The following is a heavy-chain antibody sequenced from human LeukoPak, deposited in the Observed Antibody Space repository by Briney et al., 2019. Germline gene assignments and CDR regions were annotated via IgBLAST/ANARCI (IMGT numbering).Heavy chain of an antibody. D-gene: IGHD2/OR15-2a*01. V-gene: IGHV3-9*01. CDR2: VTWNSSSI. J-gene: IGHJ3*02. CDR1: GFTFYDYV. CDR3: VKGTSPYFGAFDM. Sequence: GRSLRLSCAVSGFTFYDYVMHCVRQAPGKGVEWVSGVTWNSSSIGYADSVKCRFTISRDSATNCLYLQMHRLRAEDTALYYCVKGTSPYFGAFDMWGQGRMVTVAS.